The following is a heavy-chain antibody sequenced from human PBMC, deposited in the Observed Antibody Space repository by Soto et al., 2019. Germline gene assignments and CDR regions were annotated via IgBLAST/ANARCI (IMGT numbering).Heavy chain of an antibody. J-gene: IGHJ4*02. Sequence: EVQLVETGGGLIQPGGSLRLSCEASGFTVSNNYMSWVRQAPGKGLEWVSLIYSGGSTFYADSVKGRFTISRDNSKNTLVLQMNSRRAEDTALYFCATYTSLDYWGQGTLVTVSS. V-gene: IGHV3-53*02. CDR1: GFTVSNNY. CDR2: IYSGGST. CDR3: ATYTSLDY. D-gene: IGHD2-2*02.